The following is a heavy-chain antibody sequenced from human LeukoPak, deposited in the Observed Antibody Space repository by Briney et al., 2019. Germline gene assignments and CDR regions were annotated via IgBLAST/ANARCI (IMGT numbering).Heavy chain of an antibody. D-gene: IGHD3-22*01. V-gene: IGHV3-7*03. CDR2: IKEDGSER. J-gene: IGHJ5*02. CDR1: GFTFSSYW. CDR3: ARDRHYYDSSGYYTNWFDP. Sequence: GGSLRLSCAASGFTFSSYWMNWARQTPGKGLEWVASIKEDGSERQYVDSVKGRFSISRDNTKGSLFLQLNSLRAEDTAVYYCARDRHYYDSSGYYTNWFDPWGQGTLVTVSS.